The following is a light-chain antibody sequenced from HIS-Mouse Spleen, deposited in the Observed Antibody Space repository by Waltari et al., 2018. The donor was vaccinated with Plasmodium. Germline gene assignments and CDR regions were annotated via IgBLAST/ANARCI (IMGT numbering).Light chain of an antibody. J-gene: IGKJ1*01. V-gene: IGKV3-15*01. CDR3: QQYNNWPAWT. CDR1: QSISSW. Sequence: MTQSPSTLSASVGDRVTITCRASQSISSWLAWYQQKPGQAPRLLIYGASTRATGIPARFSGSGSWTEFTLTISSLQSEDFAVYYCQQYNNWPAWTFGQGTKVEIK. CDR2: GAS.